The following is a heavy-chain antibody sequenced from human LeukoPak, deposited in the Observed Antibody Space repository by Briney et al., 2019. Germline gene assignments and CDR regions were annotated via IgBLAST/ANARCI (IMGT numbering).Heavy chain of an antibody. CDR2: IIPIFGTA. V-gene: IGHV1-69*13. CDR3: ARANVEMATIIWFDP. Sequence: SVEVSCKASGGTFSSYAISWVRQAPGQGLEWMGGIIPIFGTANYAQKFQGRVTITADESTSTAYMELSSLRSEDTAVYYCARANVEMATIIWFDPWGQGTLVTVSS. J-gene: IGHJ5*02. D-gene: IGHD5-24*01. CDR1: GGTFSSYA.